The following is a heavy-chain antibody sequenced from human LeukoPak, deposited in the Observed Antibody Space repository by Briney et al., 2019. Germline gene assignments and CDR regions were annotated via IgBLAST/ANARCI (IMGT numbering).Heavy chain of an antibody. J-gene: IGHJ6*02. Sequence: GGSLRLSCAASGFTFSSYGMHWVSQAPGKGLEWVAVIWYDGSNKYYADSVKGRFTISRDNSKNTLYLQMNSLRAEDTAVYYCARDTVTTFRFRDYYYGMDVWGQGTTVTVSS. V-gene: IGHV3-33*01. CDR1: GFTFSSYG. CDR2: IWYDGSNK. CDR3: ARDTVTTFRFRDYYYGMDV. D-gene: IGHD4-17*01.